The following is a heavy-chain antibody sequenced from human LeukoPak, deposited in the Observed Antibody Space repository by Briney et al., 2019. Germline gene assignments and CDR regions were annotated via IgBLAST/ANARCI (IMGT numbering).Heavy chain of an antibody. Sequence: GRSLRLPCAASGFTFSTYAMHWVRQAPGKGLEWVALISYDGSNKYYADSVKGRFTISRDNSKNTLHLQMNSLRAEDTAVYYCASLRVWFGDFDYWGQGTLVTVSS. J-gene: IGHJ4*02. CDR1: GFTFSTYA. CDR3: ASLRVWFGDFDY. D-gene: IGHD3-10*01. CDR2: ISYDGSNK. V-gene: IGHV3-30*04.